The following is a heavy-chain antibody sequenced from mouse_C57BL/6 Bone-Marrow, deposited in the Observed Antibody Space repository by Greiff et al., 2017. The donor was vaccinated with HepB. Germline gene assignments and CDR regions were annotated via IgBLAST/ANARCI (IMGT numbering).Heavy chain of an antibody. V-gene: IGHV1-64*01. D-gene: IGHD2-4*01. CDR2: IHPNSGSN. J-gene: IGHJ3*01. CDR3: AIDYDWFAY. Sequence: QVQLQQPGAELVKPGASVKLSCKASGYTFTSYWMHWVKQRPGQGLEWIGMIHPNSGSNNYNEKFKSKATLTVDKSSSTAYMQLSSLTSEASAVYYCAIDYDWFAYWGQGTLVTVSA. CDR1: GYTFTSYW.